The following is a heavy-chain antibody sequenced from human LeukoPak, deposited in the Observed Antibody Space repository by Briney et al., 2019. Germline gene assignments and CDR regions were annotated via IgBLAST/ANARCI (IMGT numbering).Heavy chain of an antibody. Sequence: PGGSLRLSCAASGFTFSSYGMHWVRQAPGKGLEWVAVISYDGSNKYYADSVKGRFTISRDNSKNTLYLQMKSLRGEDTAVYYCAKGGGGGSTTGTTKGNYYYYYGMDVWGQGTTVTVSS. V-gene: IGHV3-30*18. CDR3: AKGGGGGSTTGTTKGNYYYYYGMDV. J-gene: IGHJ6*02. CDR2: ISYDGSNK. CDR1: GFTFSSYG. D-gene: IGHD1-1*01.